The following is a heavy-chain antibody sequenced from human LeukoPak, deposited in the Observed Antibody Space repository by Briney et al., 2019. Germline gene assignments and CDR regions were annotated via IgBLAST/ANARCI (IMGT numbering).Heavy chain of an antibody. V-gene: IGHV4-34*01. J-gene: IGHJ4*02. CDR2: INHSGST. CDR1: GGSFSGYY. D-gene: IGHD2-2*01. Sequence: PSETLSLTCAVYGGSFSGYYWSWIRQPPGKGLEWIGEINHSGSTNYNPSLKSRATISVDTSKNQFSLKLSSVTAADTAVYYCARAGIVVVPAGFDYWGQGTLVTVSS. CDR3: ARAGIVVVPAGFDY.